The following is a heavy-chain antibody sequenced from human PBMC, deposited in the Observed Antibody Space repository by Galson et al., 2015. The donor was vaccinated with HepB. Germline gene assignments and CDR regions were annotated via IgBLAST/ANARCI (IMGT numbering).Heavy chain of an antibody. CDR2: ISYDGSNK. CDR3: ARDARGGEVAGWFDP. Sequence: SLRLSCAASGFTFSSYAMHWVRQAPGKGLEWVAVISYDGSNKYYADSVKGRFTISRDNSKNTLYLQMNSLRAEDTAVYYCARDARGGEVAGWFDPWGQGALVTVSS. D-gene: IGHD6-19*01. CDR1: GFTFSSYA. V-gene: IGHV3-30*04. J-gene: IGHJ5*02.